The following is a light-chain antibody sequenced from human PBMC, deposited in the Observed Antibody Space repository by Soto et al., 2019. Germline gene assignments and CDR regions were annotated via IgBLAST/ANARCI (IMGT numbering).Light chain of an antibody. V-gene: IGKV1-5*01. CDR2: DAS. CDR1: QSINRW. Sequence: DIRMTQSPSTLSASAGDRVTITCRASQSINRWLAWYQQKPGKAPKLLINDASSLESGVPSRFSGSGSGTEFTLTINGLQPDDFATYYCQQFQSFPITFGQGTRLDVK. CDR3: QQFQSFPIT. J-gene: IGKJ5*01.